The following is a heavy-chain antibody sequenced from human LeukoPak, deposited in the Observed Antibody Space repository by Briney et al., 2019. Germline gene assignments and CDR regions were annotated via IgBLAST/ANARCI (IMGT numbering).Heavy chain of an antibody. J-gene: IGHJ4*02. CDR2: IIPIFGTA. CDR3: ARPVTPSYYYDSSGYSAGGFDY. CDR1: GGTFSSYA. D-gene: IGHD3-22*01. Sequence: ASVKVSCKASGGTFSSYAISWVRQAPGQGLEWMGGIIPIFGTANYAQKFQGRVTITADESTSTAYMELSSLRSEDTAVYYCARPVTPSYYYDSSGYSAGGFDYWGQGTLVTVSS. V-gene: IGHV1-69*13.